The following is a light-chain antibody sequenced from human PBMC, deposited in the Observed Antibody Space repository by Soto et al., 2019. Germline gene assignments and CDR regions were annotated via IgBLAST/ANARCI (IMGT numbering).Light chain of an antibody. CDR3: QSYDTSRTVV. V-gene: IGLV1-40*01. Sequence: QPVLTQPPSVSGAPGQRVTISCTGSTSNFGAGYDVNWYQQLPGTAPKLLIYANSDRPSGVPDRFSGSKSGTSASLAITGLRAEDEADYYCQSYDTSRTVVFGGGTKLTVL. J-gene: IGLJ2*01. CDR2: ANS. CDR1: TSNFGAGYD.